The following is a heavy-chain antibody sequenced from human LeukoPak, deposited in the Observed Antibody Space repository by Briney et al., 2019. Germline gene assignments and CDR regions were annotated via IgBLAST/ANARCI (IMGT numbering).Heavy chain of an antibody. Sequence: SETLSLTCTVSGGSISSNNYYWGWIRQPPGKGLEWIGEINHSGSTNYNPSLKSRVTISVDTSKNQFSLKLSSVTAADTAVYYCARHGGTRGPVRYWGQGTLVTVSS. CDR3: ARHGGTRGPVRY. J-gene: IGHJ4*02. V-gene: IGHV4-39*01. CDR1: GGSISSNNYY. CDR2: INHSGST. D-gene: IGHD1-1*01.